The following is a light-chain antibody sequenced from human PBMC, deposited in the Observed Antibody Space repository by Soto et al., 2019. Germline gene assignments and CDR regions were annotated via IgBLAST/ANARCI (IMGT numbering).Light chain of an antibody. CDR1: QTISTW. CDR2: DAS. CDR3: QQSETYPLT. V-gene: IGKV1-5*01. J-gene: IGKJ5*01. Sequence: DIQMTQSPSTLSASVGDRVTMRFRASQTISTWLAWYQHKPGKAPNLLIYDASTLMSGVPSRFSGSGSGTEFTLTISSLQPGDFATYYCQQSETYPLTFGQGTRLEIK.